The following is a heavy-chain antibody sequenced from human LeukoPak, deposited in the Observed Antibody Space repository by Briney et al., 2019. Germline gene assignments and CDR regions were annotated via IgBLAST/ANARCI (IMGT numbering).Heavy chain of an antibody. D-gene: IGHD3-22*01. CDR3: ARLANYDSSGYYYYYYYMDV. CDR2: ISSGSSTI. J-gene: IGHJ6*03. V-gene: IGHV3-48*03. Sequence: PGGSLRLSCAASGFAFSSYEMNWVRQAPGKGLEWVSYISSGSSTIYYADSVKGRFTISRDNAKNSLYLQMNSLRAEDTAVYYCARLANYDSSGYYYYYYYMDVWGKGTTVTISS. CDR1: GFAFSSYE.